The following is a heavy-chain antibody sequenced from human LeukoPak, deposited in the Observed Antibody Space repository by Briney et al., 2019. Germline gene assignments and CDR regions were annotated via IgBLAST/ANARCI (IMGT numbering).Heavy chain of an antibody. V-gene: IGHV4-34*01. Sequence: PSETLSLTCAVYGGSFSGYDWSWLRQPPGKGLEWIGEINHSGSTNYNPSLKSRVTISVDTSKNQFSLKLSSVTAADTAVYYCASSSGLAENDYWGQGTLVTVSS. CDR3: ASSSGLAENDY. CDR2: INHSGST. CDR1: GGSFSGYD. J-gene: IGHJ4*02. D-gene: IGHD3-22*01.